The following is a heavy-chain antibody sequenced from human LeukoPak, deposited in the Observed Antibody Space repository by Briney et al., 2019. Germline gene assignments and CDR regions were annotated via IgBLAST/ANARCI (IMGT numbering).Heavy chain of an antibody. J-gene: IGHJ3*01. D-gene: IGHD4-17*01. Sequence: GGSLRLSCAASGLIFHNYALVWIRRAPGKGPEWVSAILGGGGTFYADAVKGRFTISRDNSKNTLYLQMNSLRAEDTATYYCGQDQNGNYIGAFDFWGRGTMVTVSS. CDR2: ILGGGGT. CDR3: GQDQNGNYIGAFDF. CDR1: GLIFHNYA. V-gene: IGHV3-23*01.